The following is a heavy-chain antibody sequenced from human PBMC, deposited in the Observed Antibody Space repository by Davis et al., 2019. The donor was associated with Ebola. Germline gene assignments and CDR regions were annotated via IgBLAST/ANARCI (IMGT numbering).Heavy chain of an antibody. V-gene: IGHV1-18*01. CDR2: INPHNGNT. CDR3: ARGRVLRNWNPSYNWFDP. Sequence: AASVKVSCKAAGGTLRTHGITWVRQAPGQGLEWMGWINPHNGNTNYAQNVQGRVTMTTDTSTSTAYMEVGSLRSDDTAVYYCARGRVLRNWNPSYNWFDPWGQGTLVTVSS. CDR1: GGTLRTHG. D-gene: IGHD1-20*01. J-gene: IGHJ5*02.